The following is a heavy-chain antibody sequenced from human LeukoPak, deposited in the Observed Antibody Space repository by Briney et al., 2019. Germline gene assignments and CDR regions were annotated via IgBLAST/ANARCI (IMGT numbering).Heavy chain of an antibody. CDR3: ATVPKFYYYDSSGYKMGAFDY. J-gene: IGHJ4*02. CDR2: FDPEDGET. Sequence: ASVKVSCKVSGYTLTELSMHWVRQAPGKGLEWMGGFDPEDGETIYAQKFQGRVTMTEDTSTDTAYMELSSLRSEDTAVYYCATVPKFYYYDSSGYKMGAFDYWGQGTLVTVSS. CDR1: GYTLTELS. V-gene: IGHV1-24*01. D-gene: IGHD3-22*01.